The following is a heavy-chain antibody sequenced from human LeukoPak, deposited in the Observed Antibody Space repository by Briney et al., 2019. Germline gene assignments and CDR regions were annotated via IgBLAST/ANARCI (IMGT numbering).Heavy chain of an antibody. V-gene: IGHV1-8*01. J-gene: IGHJ3*02. Sequence: ASVKVSCKACGYTFTSYDSNWVRQATGRGVEGMGGMNPNSGNAGNAQKFQGTVTTATTNSISTAYTELSSPRSDGTAVYYCARVRGSYGGLFTPSDALDIWGQETMVTVSS. D-gene: IGHD4-23*01. CDR2: MNPNSGNA. CDR3: ARVRGSYGGLFTPSDALDI. CDR1: GYTFTSYD.